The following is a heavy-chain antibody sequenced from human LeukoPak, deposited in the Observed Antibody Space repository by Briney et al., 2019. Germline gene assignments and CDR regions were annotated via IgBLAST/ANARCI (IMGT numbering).Heavy chain of an antibody. Sequence: QAGGSLRLSCAASGFTFSSYAMSWVRQAPGKGLEWVSAISGSGGSTYYADSVKGRFTISRDNSKNTLYLQMNSLRAEDTAVYYCARSLGGSHTLYYYGMDVWGQGTTVTVSS. CDR3: ARSLGGSHTLYYYGMDV. D-gene: IGHD1-26*01. CDR2: ISGSGGST. J-gene: IGHJ6*02. V-gene: IGHV3-23*01. CDR1: GFTFSSYA.